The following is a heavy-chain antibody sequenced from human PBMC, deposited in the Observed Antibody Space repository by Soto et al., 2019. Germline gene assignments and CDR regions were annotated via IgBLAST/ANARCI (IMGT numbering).Heavy chain of an antibody. CDR2: IRSKANSYAT. CDR3: TRPHYDFWSGYSYYYGMDV. V-gene: IGHV3-73*01. CDR1: GFTFSGSA. D-gene: IGHD3-3*01. J-gene: IGHJ6*02. Sequence: GSLRLSCAASGFTFSGSAMHWVRQASGKGLEWVGRIRSKANSYATAYAASVKGRFTISRDDSKNTAYLQMNSLKTEDTAVYYCTRPHYDFWSGYSYYYGMDVWGQGTTVTVSS.